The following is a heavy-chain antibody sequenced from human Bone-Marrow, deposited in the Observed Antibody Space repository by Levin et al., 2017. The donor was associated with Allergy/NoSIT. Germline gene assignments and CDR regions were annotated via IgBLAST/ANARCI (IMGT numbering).Heavy chain of an antibody. CDR1: GGSFSGYY. CDR3: ARAGMGSHFAGVDY. CDR2: INHSGST. D-gene: IGHD3-10*01. V-gene: IGHV4-34*01. J-gene: IGHJ4*02. Sequence: SETLSLTCAVYGGSFSGYYWSWIRQPPGKGLEWIGEINHSGSTNYNPSLKSRVTISVDTSKNQFSLKLSSVTAADTAVYYCARAGMGSHFAGVDYWGQGTLVTVSS.